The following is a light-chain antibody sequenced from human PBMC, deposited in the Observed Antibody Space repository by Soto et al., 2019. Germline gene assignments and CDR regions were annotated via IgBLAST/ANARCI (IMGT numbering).Light chain of an antibody. CDR3: RQHADYPFT. J-gene: IGKJ2*01. CDR1: QDIRHA. CDR2: SAS. Sequence: DIQMTQSPSSLSASVGDRVTITCRASQDIRHALGWYQQKPGKVPKRLIYSASSLQNGVTSSFSGSGSETVFTLTISSLQPDDFATYLCRQHADYPFTFGQGTRLEI. V-gene: IGKV1-17*01.